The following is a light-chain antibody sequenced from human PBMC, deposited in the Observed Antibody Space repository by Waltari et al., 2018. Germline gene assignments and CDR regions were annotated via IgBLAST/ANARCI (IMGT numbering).Light chain of an antibody. CDR1: QSVSMT. J-gene: IGKJ1*01. CDR2: GSS. CDR3: QHYVRLPAT. V-gene: IGKV3-20*01. Sequence: EIVFTQSPGTLSLSPGERATLSCRASQSVSMTLAWYQQKPGQAPKLLIYGSSIRATGIPDRFTGRWSGTDFSLTISSLEPEYFAIYFCQHYVRLPATFGQGTKVEIK.